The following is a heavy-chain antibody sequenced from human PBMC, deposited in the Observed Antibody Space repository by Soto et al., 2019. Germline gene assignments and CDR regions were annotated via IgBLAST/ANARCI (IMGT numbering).Heavy chain of an antibody. CDR2: MNPNSGNT. CDR3: ARGSTLRYCSSTSCYTDYYYYYGMDV. J-gene: IGHJ6*02. Sequence: QVQLVQSGAEVKKPGASVKVSCKASGYTFTSYDINWVRQATGQGLEWMGWMNPNSGNTGYAQKFQGRGTMTRNTSISTAYMELSSLRSEDTAVYYCARGSTLRYCSSTSCYTDYYYYYGMDVWGQGTTVTVSS. CDR1: GYTFTSYD. D-gene: IGHD2-2*02. V-gene: IGHV1-8*01.